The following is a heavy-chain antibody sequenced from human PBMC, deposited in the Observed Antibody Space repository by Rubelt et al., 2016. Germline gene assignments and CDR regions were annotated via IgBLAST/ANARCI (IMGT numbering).Heavy chain of an antibody. CDR3: ARDRAYKIFDY. Sequence: GQLVESGGGLVQPGGSLRLSCAASGFTVTNKYMGWVRQAPGKGLEWVSSIGSSGGSTYYADPVKGRFTISRENAKSSLYLQMNSLGAGDTAVYFCARDRAYKIFDYWGLEPWSPSPQ. J-gene: IGHJ4*01. D-gene: IGHD5-24*01. CDR2: IGSSGGST. CDR1: GFTVTNKY. V-gene: IGHV3-66*01.